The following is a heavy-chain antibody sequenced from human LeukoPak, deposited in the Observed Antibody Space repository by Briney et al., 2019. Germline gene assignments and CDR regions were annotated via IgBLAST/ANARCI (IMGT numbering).Heavy chain of an antibody. CDR1: GFTFSSYW. CDR2: IKQDGSEK. CDR3: ASENPSNYGFWSGYYRKYYFDY. D-gene: IGHD3-3*01. V-gene: IGHV3-7*01. J-gene: IGHJ4*02. Sequence: TGGSLRLSCAASGFTFSSYWMSWVRQAPGKGLEWVANIKQDGSEKYYVDSVKGRFTISRDNAKNSLYLQMNSLRAEDTAVYYCASENPSNYGFWSGYYRKYYFDYWGQGTLVTVSS.